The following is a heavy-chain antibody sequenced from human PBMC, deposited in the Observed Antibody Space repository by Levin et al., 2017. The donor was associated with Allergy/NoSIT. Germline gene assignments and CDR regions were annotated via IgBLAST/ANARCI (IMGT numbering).Heavy chain of an antibody. CDR3: ASVDQQLDTFVY. CDR2: ISSTSTYT. V-gene: IGHV3-11*03. Sequence: GESLKISCAASGFTFRDHYMSWIRQAPGKGLELVSYISSTSTYTYYADSLKGRFTISRDNAKNSLYLQMNSLRAEDTAVYYCASVDQQLDTFVYWGQGTLVTVSS. J-gene: IGHJ4*02. CDR1: GFTFRDHY. D-gene: IGHD6-13*01.